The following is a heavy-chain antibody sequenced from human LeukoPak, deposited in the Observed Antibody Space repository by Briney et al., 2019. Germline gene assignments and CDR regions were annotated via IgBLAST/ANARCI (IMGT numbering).Heavy chain of an antibody. CDR1: GYSFTAYY. Sequence: GASVKVSCKASGYSFTAYYMHWVRQAPGQGLEYMGWINPNSGGTNSSQKLQDRVTLTRDTSISTAYMELSSLTSDDTAVYYCARAYGSGSSYHPDYWGQGTLVTVSS. D-gene: IGHD3-10*01. J-gene: IGHJ4*02. V-gene: IGHV1-2*02. CDR3: ARAYGSGSSYHPDY. CDR2: INPNSGGT.